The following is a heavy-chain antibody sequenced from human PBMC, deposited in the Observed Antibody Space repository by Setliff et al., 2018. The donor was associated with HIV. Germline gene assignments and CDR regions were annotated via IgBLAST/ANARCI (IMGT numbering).Heavy chain of an antibody. CDR3: ARDAGGAHDAWFAQAYSVNY. J-gene: IGHJ4*02. D-gene: IGHD3-10*01. CDR1: GGSISGYY. V-gene: IGHV4-39*02. CDR2: IYYTGNT. Sequence: PSETLSLTCTVSGGSISGYYWGWIRQPPGKGLEWVGTIYYTGNTFYNPSLKSRISISVDTSKDYLSLKLTSVSAADTATYFCARDAGGAHDAWFAQAYSVNYWGQGVLVTVS.